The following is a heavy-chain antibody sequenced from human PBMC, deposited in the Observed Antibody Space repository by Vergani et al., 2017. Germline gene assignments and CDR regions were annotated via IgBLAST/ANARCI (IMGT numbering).Heavy chain of an antibody. CDR3: ARAPGYGEAFDI. Sequence: QVQLQQWGAGLLKPSETLSLTCAVYGGSFSGYYWSWIRQPPGKGLEWIGEIKHSGSTNYNPSLKSRVTISVDTSKNQFSLKLSSVTAADTAVYYCARAPGYGEAFDIWGQGTMVTVSS. D-gene: IGHD6-13*01. CDR2: IKHSGST. CDR1: GGSFSGYY. J-gene: IGHJ3*02. V-gene: IGHV4-34*01.